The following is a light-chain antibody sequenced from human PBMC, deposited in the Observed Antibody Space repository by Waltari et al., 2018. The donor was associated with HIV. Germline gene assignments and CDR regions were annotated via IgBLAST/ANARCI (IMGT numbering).Light chain of an antibody. CDR1: QSVSSS. CDR2: DVS. J-gene: IGKJ2*01. CDR3: QQRGNWLYT. V-gene: IGKV3-11*01. Sequence: EIVLTQSPATLSLSPGERATLSCRASQSVSSSLAWYQQKPGQAPRLLIYDVSNRATGIPARFSGSGSGTDFTLTISSLEPEDFAVYYCQQRGNWLYTFGQGTKLEIK.